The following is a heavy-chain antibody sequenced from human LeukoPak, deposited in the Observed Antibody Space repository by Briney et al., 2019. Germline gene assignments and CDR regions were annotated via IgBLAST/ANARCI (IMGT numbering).Heavy chain of an antibody. Sequence: GGSLRLSCAASGFTFSSYGMHWVRQAPGKGLEWVAVIWYDGSNKYYADSVKGRFTISRDNSKNTPYLQMNSLRAEDTAVYYCARDQTVTHFFNYWGQGTLVTVSS. V-gene: IGHV3-33*01. J-gene: IGHJ4*02. CDR3: ARDQTVTHFFNY. D-gene: IGHD4-17*01. CDR2: IWYDGSNK. CDR1: GFTFSSYG.